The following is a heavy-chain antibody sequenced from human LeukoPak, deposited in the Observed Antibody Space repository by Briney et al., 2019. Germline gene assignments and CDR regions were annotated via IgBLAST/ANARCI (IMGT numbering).Heavy chain of an antibody. CDR3: AREPTAAGSNY. CDR2: ISSSSSTI. V-gene: IGHV3-48*01. CDR1: GFTFSSYS. D-gene: IGHD6-13*01. Sequence: GGSLRLSCAASGFTFSSYSMNWVRQAPGKGLEWVSYISSSSSTIYYADSVKGRFTISRDNAKNSLYLQMNSLRAEDTAVYYCAREPTAAGSNYWGQGTLVTVSS. J-gene: IGHJ4*02.